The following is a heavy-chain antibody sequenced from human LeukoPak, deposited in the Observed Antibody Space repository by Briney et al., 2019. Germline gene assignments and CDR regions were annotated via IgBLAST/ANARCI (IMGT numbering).Heavy chain of an antibody. Sequence: ASVKVSCKVSGYTFTGYYLHWVRQAPGQGLEWMGRINPSGGGINYAQKFQGRVTMTRDTSINTAYLDLSSLRSDDTAVYYCARGPSGSDYWGQGTLVIVSS. J-gene: IGHJ4*02. CDR2: INPSGGGI. CDR3: ARGPSGSDY. V-gene: IGHV1-2*06. D-gene: IGHD3-10*01. CDR1: GYTFTGYY.